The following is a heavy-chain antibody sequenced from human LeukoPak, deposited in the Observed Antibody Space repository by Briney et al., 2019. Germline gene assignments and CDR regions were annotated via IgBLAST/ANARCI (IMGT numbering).Heavy chain of an antibody. D-gene: IGHD4-17*01. CDR1: GFTFSSYA. CDR2: ISYDGSSK. CDR3: ARDVKTPTTVNWTPGDGWDY. Sequence: SGGSLRLSCAASGFTFSSYAMHWVRQAPGKGLEWVAVISYDGSSKYYADSVKGRFTISRDNSKNTLYLQMNSLRAEDTAVYYCARDVKTPTTVNWTPGDGWDYWGQGTLVTVSS. J-gene: IGHJ4*02. V-gene: IGHV3-30-3*01.